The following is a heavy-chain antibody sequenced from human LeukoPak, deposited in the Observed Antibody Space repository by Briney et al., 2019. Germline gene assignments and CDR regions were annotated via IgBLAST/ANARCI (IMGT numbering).Heavy chain of an antibody. J-gene: IGHJ4*02. V-gene: IGHV3-23*01. CDR3: ARDRYGDYAFDY. CDR1: GFTLSSYA. D-gene: IGHD4-17*01. CDR2: ISGSGGST. Sequence: GGSLRLSCAASGFTLSSYAMSWVRQAPGKGLEWVSAISGSGGSTYYADSVKGRFTISRDNSKNTLYLQMTSLRAEDTAVYYCARDRYGDYAFDYWGQGTLVTVSS.